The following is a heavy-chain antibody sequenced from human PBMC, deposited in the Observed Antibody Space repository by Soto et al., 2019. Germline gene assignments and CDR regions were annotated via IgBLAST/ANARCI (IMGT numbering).Heavy chain of an antibody. V-gene: IGHV1-2*02. D-gene: IGHD1-26*01. J-gene: IGHJ6*02. CDR1: GYTFTGYY. CDR3: ARSLGSGSYYGMDV. CDR2: INPNSADT. Sequence: ASVKVSCKASGYTFTGYYIHWVRQAPGQGLEWMGWINPNSADTNYAQKFQGRVTITADKSTSTAYMELSSLRSEDTAVYYCARSLGSGSYYGMDVWGQGTTVTVSS.